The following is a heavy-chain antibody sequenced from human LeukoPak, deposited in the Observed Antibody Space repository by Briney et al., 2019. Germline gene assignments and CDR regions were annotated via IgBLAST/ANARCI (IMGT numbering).Heavy chain of an antibody. J-gene: IGHJ4*02. Sequence: ASVKVSCKASGYTFTSYDINWVRQATGQGLEWMGWMNPNSGNTGYAQKFQGRVTMTRNTSISTAYMELSSLRSEDTAVYYCARGFTYYDFRSGPPRDYWGQGTLVTVSS. CDR2: MNPNSGNT. V-gene: IGHV1-8*01. D-gene: IGHD3-3*01. CDR1: GYTFTSYD. CDR3: ARGFTYYDFRSGPPRDY.